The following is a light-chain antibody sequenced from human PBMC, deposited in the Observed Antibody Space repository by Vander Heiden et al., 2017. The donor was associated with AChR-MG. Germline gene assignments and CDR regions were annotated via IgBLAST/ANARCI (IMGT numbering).Light chain of an antibody. J-gene: IGKJ1*01. CDR3: HQYSRA. V-gene: IGKV3-20*01. CDR1: QSVSSSY. Sequence: EIVLTQSPGTLSLSPGERANLSCMASQSVSSSYLDGDQQKPGQAPRLLIYGASSRATGIADRFSGSGSGTDFTLTFRRLEPEDFALYYGHQYSRAFGQRTQVEIK. CDR2: GAS.